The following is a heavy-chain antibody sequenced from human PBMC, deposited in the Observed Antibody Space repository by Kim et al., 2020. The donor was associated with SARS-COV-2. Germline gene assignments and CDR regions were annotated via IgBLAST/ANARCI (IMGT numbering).Heavy chain of an antibody. Sequence: PTPRRHVSQSVDTHKNQFSLKLSSVTAADTAVYYCARHISGSYFPFDYWGQGTLVTVSS. D-gene: IGHD1-26*01. J-gene: IGHJ4*02. CDR3: ARHISGSYFPFDY. V-gene: IGHV4-39*01.